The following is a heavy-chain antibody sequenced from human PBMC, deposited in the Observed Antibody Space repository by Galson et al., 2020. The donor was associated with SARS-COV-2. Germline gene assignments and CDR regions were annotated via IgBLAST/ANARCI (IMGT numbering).Heavy chain of an antibody. CDR1: GFTFDDYA. V-gene: IGHV3-9*01. J-gene: IGHJ2*01. CDR2: ISWNSGSI. CDR3: AKDPFIDSTTGTTTRFPWYFDL. Sequence: GGSLRLSCAASGFTFDDYAMHWVRQAPGKGLEWVSGISWNSGSIGYADSVKGRFTISRDNAKNSLYLQMNSLRAEDTALYYCAKDPFIDSTTGTTTRFPWYFDLWGRGTLVTVSS. D-gene: IGHD1-1*01.